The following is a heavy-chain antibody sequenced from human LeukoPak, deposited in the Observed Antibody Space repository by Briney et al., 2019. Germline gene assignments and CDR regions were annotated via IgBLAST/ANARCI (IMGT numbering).Heavy chain of an antibody. Sequence: GGSLRLSCAASGFTFSDYYMSWIRQAPGKGLEWVSYISSSGSTIYYADSVKGRFTISRDNAKNPLYLQMNSLRAEDTAVYYCAGDLTYYDFWSGPRMDVWGQGTTVTVSS. J-gene: IGHJ6*02. V-gene: IGHV3-11*01. CDR1: GFTFSDYY. D-gene: IGHD3-3*01. CDR3: AGDLTYYDFWSGPRMDV. CDR2: ISSSGSTI.